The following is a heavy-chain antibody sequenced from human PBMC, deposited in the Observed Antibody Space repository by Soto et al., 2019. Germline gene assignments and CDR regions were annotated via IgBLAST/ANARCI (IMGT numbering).Heavy chain of an antibody. J-gene: IGHJ4*02. CDR2: ISSSSSYI. CDR3: ARDGYDILTGRQSSVGIFDY. CDR1: GFTFSSYS. V-gene: IGHV3-21*01. D-gene: IGHD3-9*01. Sequence: GGSLRLSCAASGFTFSSYSMNWVRQAPGKGLEWVSSISSSSSYIYYADSVKGRFTISRDNAKNSLYLQMNSLRAEDTAVYYCARDGYDILTGRQSSVGIFDYWGQGTLVTVSS.